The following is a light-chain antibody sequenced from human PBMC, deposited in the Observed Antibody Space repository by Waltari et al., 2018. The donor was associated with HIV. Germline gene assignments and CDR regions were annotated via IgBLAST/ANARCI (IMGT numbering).Light chain of an antibody. J-gene: IGLJ1*01. Sequence: QSALPQPASVSGSPGQSITISCPGTSSDVGGYIYVSWYQPHPGKAPKLMIYNVSNRPCGVSNRFSGSKSGNPASLTIAGLQAEDEADYYCSSYTRSSTRVFGTGTKVTVL. CDR2: NVS. CDR1: SSDVGGYIY. V-gene: IGLV2-14*01. CDR3: SSYTRSSTRV.